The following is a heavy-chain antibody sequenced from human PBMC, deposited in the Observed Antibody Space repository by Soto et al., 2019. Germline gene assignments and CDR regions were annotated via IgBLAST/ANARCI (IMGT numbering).Heavy chain of an antibody. CDR2: INPKNGDT. Sequence: QVQLLQSGAEVKTSGASAQVSCTASGYTFRNYYLHWVRQAPGQGPEWMGWINPKNGDTSFAQKFQGWVTMTRDMSISTAYLDLSRLMSGDTAVYFCASDSGRPGTHWYFDLWGPGTLVTVSS. J-gene: IGHJ2*01. CDR3: ASDSGRPGTHWYFDL. D-gene: IGHD3-10*01. V-gene: IGHV1-2*04. CDR1: GYTFRNYY.